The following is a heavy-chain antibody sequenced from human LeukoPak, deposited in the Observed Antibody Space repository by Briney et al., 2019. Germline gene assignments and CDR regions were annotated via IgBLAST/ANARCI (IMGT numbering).Heavy chain of an antibody. Sequence: GGSLRLSCAASGFTFSSYSMNWVRQAPGKGLEWVSSISSSSSYIYYADSVKGRFTISRDNAKNSLYLQMNSLRAEDTAVYYCARVMTTVTNGWFDPWGQGTLVTVS. CDR1: GFTFSSYS. CDR3: ARVMTTVTNGWFDP. D-gene: IGHD4-17*01. V-gene: IGHV3-21*01. J-gene: IGHJ5*02. CDR2: ISSSSSYI.